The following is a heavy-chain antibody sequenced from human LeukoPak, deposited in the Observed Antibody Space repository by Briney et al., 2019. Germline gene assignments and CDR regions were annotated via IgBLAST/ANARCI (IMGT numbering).Heavy chain of an antibody. Sequence: SETLSLTCTVSGGSISGYYWSWTRQPPGKGLEWIGYIYYSGSTNYNPSLKSRVTLSVDTSKNQFSLKLTSVTAADTAVYYCARGYYDSSGYYLAAYWGQGTLVTAS. V-gene: IGHV4-59*01. CDR3: ARGYYDSSGYYLAAY. CDR1: GGSISGYY. D-gene: IGHD3-22*01. CDR2: IYYSGST. J-gene: IGHJ4*02.